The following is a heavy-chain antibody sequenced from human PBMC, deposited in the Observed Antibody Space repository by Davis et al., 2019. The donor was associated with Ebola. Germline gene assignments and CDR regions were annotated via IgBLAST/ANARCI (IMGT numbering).Heavy chain of an antibody. Sequence: GESLKISCAASGFTFSSYAMSWVRQAPGKGLEWVSAISGSGGSTYYADSVKGRFTISRDNSKNTLYLQMNSLRAEDTALYYCARARGSGWYIDYWGQGTLVTVSS. J-gene: IGHJ4*02. CDR3: ARARGSGWYIDY. D-gene: IGHD6-19*01. CDR1: GFTFSSYA. CDR2: ISGSGGST. V-gene: IGHV3-23*01.